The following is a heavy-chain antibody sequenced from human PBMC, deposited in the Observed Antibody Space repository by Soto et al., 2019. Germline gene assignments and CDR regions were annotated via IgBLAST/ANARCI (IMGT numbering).Heavy chain of an antibody. CDR3: TPRGSYYYYGMDV. CDR2: IRSKAYGGTT. D-gene: IGHD1-1*01. Sequence: PGGSMRLCCTASGFTFGVYAMSWFRQAPGKGLEWVGFIRSKAYGGTTEYAASVKGRFTISRDDSKSIAYLQMNSLKTEDTAVYYCTPRGSYYYYGMDVWGQGTTVTVSS. CDR1: GFTFGVYA. J-gene: IGHJ6*02. V-gene: IGHV3-49*03.